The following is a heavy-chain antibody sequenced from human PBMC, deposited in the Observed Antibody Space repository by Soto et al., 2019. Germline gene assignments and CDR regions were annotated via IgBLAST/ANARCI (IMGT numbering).Heavy chain of an antibody. D-gene: IGHD3-22*01. J-gene: IGHJ6*02. Sequence: SQTLSLTCAISGDSVSSNSAAWNWIRQSPSRGIEWLRRTYYRSKWYHDYAVSVKSRITINPDTSKKQFSLQLNSVTPEDTAVYYCARASAYYYYIRESPRGPYYYYGMDVGGQGTTVTVS. CDR2: TYYRSKWYH. V-gene: IGHV6-1*01. CDR1: GDSVSSNSAA. CDR3: ARASAYYYYIRESPRGPYYYYGMDV.